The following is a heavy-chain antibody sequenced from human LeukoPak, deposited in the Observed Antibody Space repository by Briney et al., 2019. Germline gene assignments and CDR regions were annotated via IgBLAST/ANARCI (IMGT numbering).Heavy chain of an antibody. D-gene: IGHD5-18*01. Sequence: SETLSLTCAVYGGSFSGYYWSWIRQPPGKGLEWIGEINHSGSTNYNPSLKSRVTISVDTSKNQFSLKLSSVTAADTAVYYCARDLGYSYGQGGFDYWGQGTLVTVSS. CDR1: GGSFSGYY. V-gene: IGHV4-34*01. J-gene: IGHJ4*02. CDR3: ARDLGYSYGQGGFDY. CDR2: INHSGST.